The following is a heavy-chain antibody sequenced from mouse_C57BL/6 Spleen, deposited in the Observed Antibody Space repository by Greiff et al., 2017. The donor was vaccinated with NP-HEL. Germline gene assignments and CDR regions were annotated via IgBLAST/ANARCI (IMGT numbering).Heavy chain of an antibody. V-gene: IGHV1-82*01. Sequence: VQLQQSGPELVKPGASVKISCKASGYAFSSSWMNWVKQRPGKGLEWIGRIYPGDGDTNSNGKFKGKATLTADKSSSTAYMQLSSLTSEDSAVYFCAGGNSRDYWGQGTSVTVSS. CDR2: IYPGDGDT. J-gene: IGHJ4*01. CDR3: AGGNSRDY. D-gene: IGHD2-1*01. CDR1: GYAFSSSW.